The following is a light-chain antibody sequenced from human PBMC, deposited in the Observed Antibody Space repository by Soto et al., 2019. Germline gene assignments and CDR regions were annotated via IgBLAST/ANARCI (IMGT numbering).Light chain of an antibody. V-gene: IGKV1-5*01. Sequence: DIKMTQSPSTLAASGGGRVTITCRASQSISSWLAWYQQKPGKAPSLLIYDASSLASGVPSRFRGSGSGTEFTLTISSLQPDDFATNCCQQYDRLSWTGGQGTKV. J-gene: IGKJ1*01. CDR3: QQYDRLSWT. CDR2: DAS. CDR1: QSISSW.